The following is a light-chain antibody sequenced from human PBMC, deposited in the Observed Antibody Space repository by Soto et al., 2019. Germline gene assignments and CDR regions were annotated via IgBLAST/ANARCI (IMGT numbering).Light chain of an antibody. Sequence: QTVVTQEPSFSVSPGGTVTLTCGLSSGSVSTSYYPSWYQQTPGQAPRTLIYSTSTRSSGVPDRFSGSILGNKAALTITGAQADDESDYYCVLYMGSGSDVFGTGTKVTVL. CDR1: SGSVSTSYY. CDR2: STS. V-gene: IGLV8-61*01. J-gene: IGLJ1*01. CDR3: VLYMGSGSDV.